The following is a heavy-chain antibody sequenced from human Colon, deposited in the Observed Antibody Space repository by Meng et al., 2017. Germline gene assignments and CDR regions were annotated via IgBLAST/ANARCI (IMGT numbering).Heavy chain of an antibody. CDR1: GYTFTNYY. V-gene: IGHV1-46*01. CDR2: INPSGGST. D-gene: IGHD4-23*01. J-gene: IGHJ4*02. CDR3: ARGDGGNGSDY. Sequence: ASVKVSCKASGYTFTNYYMHWVRQAPGQGLEWMGVINPSGGSTNYAQKFQGRLTMTRDTSTSTVYMELSSLRSEDTAVYYCARGDGGNGSDYWGRGTLVTFPS.